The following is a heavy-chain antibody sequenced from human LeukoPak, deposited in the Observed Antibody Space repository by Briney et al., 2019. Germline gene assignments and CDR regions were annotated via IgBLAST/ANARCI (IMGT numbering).Heavy chain of an antibody. V-gene: IGHV4-30-4*01. J-gene: IGHJ3*02. CDR3: ASTSPAYCGGDCYGAFDI. CDR2: IYYSGST. Sequence: SQTLSLTCTVSGGSISSGDYYWSWIRQPPGKGLEWIGYIYYSGSTYYNPSLKSRVTISVDTSKNQFSLKLSSVTAAGTAVYYCASTSPAYCGGDCYGAFDIWGQGTMVTVSS. D-gene: IGHD2-21*02. CDR1: GGSISSGDYY.